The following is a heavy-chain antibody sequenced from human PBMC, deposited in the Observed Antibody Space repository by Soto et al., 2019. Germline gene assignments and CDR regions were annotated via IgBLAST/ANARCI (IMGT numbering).Heavy chain of an antibody. J-gene: IGHJ4*02. CDR3: ARDFAYFDS. CDR1: GDSVTSGSHY. V-gene: IGHV4-61*01. CDR2: VYHTGRT. Sequence: PSETLSLTCTVSGDSVTSGSHYWSWIRQPPGKGLEWIGYVYHTGRTSYNPSLKSRVSISMDTSKNQFSLNLDSVTAADTAVYFCARDFAYFDSWGQGTLVTVSS. D-gene: IGHD3-3*01.